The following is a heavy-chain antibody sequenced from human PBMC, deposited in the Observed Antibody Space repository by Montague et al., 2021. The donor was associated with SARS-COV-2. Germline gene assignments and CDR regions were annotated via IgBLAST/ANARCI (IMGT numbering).Heavy chain of an antibody. J-gene: IGHJ2*01. CDR3: ARADYGGNRYWYFDF. Sequence: SETLSLTCAVYVGSFSGYYWSWIRQSPGKGLEWIGEINHIGSTKYNPSLNSRVTISLDTSKNQFSLKLSSVSAADTAVYYCARADYGGNRYWYFDFWGRGTLVTVSS. CDR2: INHIGST. D-gene: IGHD4-23*01. V-gene: IGHV4-34*01. CDR1: VGSFSGYY.